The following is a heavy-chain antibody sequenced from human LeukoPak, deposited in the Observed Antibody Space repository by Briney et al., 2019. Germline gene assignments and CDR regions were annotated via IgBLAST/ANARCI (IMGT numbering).Heavy chain of an antibody. V-gene: IGHV3-53*01. Sequence: GGSLRLSCTVSGFTVSSNSMSWIRQAPGKGLEWVSFIYSAGSIYYSDSVKGRFTISIDNSKNTLYLQMNSLRAEDTAVYYCARRAGAYTHPYDYWGQGTLVTVSS. CDR3: ARRAGAYTHPYDY. D-gene: IGHD3-16*01. J-gene: IGHJ4*02. CDR2: IYSAGSI. CDR1: GFTVSSNS.